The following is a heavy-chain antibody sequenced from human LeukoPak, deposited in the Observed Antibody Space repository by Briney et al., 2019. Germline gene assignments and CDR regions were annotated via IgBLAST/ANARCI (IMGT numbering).Heavy chain of an antibody. CDR1: GFXFSNHI. J-gene: IGHJ4*02. V-gene: IGHV3-30-3*01. Sequence: PGRSLRLSCAASGFXFSNHIIHWVRQAPGKGLEWVALISFDGSNKYNADSVKGRFTISRDNSKNTLYLQMNSLRAEDTAVYYCVRDHQQRRDGYNHFDYWGQGTLVTVSS. CDR3: VRDHQQRRDGYNHFDY. D-gene: IGHD5-24*01. CDR2: ISFDGSNK.